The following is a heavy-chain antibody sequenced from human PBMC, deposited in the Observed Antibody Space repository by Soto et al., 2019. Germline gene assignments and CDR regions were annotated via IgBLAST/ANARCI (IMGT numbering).Heavy chain of an antibody. J-gene: IGHJ6*02. CDR1: GGTFSSYA. Sequence: GASVNVSCKASGGTFSSYAISWVRQAPGQGLEWMGGIIPIFGTANYAQKFQGRVTITADESTSTAYMELSSLRSEDTAVYYCARGPGGELWQTYYYYGMDVWGQGTTVTVSS. CDR3: ARGPGGELWQTYYYYGMDV. D-gene: IGHD3-10*01. V-gene: IGHV1-69*13. CDR2: IIPIFGTA.